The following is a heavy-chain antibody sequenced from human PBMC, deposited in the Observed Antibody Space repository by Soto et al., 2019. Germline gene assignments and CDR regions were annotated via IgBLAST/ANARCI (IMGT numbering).Heavy chain of an antibody. CDR1: GYTFTSYA. J-gene: IGHJ4*02. CDR3: ARGPLYFWSGQSFDY. V-gene: IGHV1-3*01. Sequence: ASVKVSCKASGYTFTSYAMHWVRQAPGQRLEWMGWINAGNGNTKYSQKFQGRVTITRDTSASTAYMELSSLRSEDTAVYYCARGPLYFWSGQSFDYWGQGTLVTVSS. D-gene: IGHD3-3*01. CDR2: INAGNGNT.